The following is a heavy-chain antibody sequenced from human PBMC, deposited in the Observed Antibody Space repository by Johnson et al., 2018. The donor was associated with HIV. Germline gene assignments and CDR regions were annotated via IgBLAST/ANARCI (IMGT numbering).Heavy chain of an antibody. J-gene: IGHJ3*02. Sequence: VQLVESGGGLIQPGGSLRLYCAASGFTVSSNYMTWVRQAPGKGLEWVSVIYSGGSTYYADSVKGRFTISRDNAKNSLYLKMNSLRAEDTAVYYCARALLIAARPVGAFDIWGQGTMVTVSS. V-gene: IGHV3-53*01. CDR2: IYSGGST. CDR3: ARALLIAARPVGAFDI. D-gene: IGHD6-6*01. CDR1: GFTVSSNY.